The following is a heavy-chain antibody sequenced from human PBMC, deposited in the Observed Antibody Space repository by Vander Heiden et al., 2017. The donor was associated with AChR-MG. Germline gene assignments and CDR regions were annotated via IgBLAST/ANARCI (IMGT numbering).Heavy chain of an antibody. D-gene: IGHD4-17*01. CDR2: IYYSGST. CDR1: GGSMRSYY. J-gene: IGHJ5*02. Sequence: QLQLQESGPGPVTPSETLSLTCIVSGGSMRSYYWGWLRQPPGKGLEWIGYIYYSGSTKYNPSLKSRVTMSVDTSKNQFSLRLSSVTAADTAVYYCVRGGDGWFDPWGQGTLV. CDR3: VRGGDGWFDP. V-gene: IGHV4-59*01.